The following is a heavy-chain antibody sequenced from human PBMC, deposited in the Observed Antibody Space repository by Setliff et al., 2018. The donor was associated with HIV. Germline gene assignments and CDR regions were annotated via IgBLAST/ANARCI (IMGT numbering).Heavy chain of an antibody. CDR3: VTFIVYGAGPDC. J-gene: IGHJ4*02. Sequence: PGGSLRLSCAASGFTFSSHWMGWVRQAAGKGLEWVADMRPDGSGKYYLASVKDRFTITRDNAKNSVDLQMNSLRVEDTAVYYCVTFIVYGAGPDCWGQGTLVTVSS. CDR1: GFTFSSHW. D-gene: IGHD1-26*01. V-gene: IGHV3-7*01. CDR2: MRPDGSGK.